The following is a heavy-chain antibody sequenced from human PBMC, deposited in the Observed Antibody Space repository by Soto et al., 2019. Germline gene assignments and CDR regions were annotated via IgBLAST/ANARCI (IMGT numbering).Heavy chain of an antibody. Sequence: SVKVSCKASGGTFSSYAISWVRQAPGQGLEWMGGIIPIFGTANYAQKFQGRVTITADESTSTAYMEMSSLRSEDTAVYYCARVLYDFWSGYYDHYYYYGMDVWGQGTTVTVSS. D-gene: IGHD3-3*01. CDR1: GGTFSSYA. CDR2: IIPIFGTA. CDR3: ARVLYDFWSGYYDHYYYYGMDV. V-gene: IGHV1-69*13. J-gene: IGHJ6*02.